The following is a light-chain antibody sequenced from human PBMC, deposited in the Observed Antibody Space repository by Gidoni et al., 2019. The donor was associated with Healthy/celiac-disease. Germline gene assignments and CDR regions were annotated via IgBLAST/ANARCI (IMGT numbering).Light chain of an antibody. V-gene: IGLV2-8*01. J-gene: IGLJ2*01. CDR2: EVS. CDR1: RSDVGGYNY. CDR3: SSSAGSNNLV. Sequence: QSALTQPPAAAGSPGPSVTISCTGTRSDVGGYNYVSWYQQHPGKAPKLMIYEVSQRPSGVPDRFSGSKSGNTASLTVSGLQAEDEADYSCSSSAGSNNLVFGGGPNLTVL.